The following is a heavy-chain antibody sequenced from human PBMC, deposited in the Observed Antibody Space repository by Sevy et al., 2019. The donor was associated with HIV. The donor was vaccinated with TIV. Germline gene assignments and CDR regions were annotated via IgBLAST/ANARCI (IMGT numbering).Heavy chain of an antibody. J-gene: IGHJ6*02. CDR2: IRSKAYGGTT. D-gene: IGHD3-3*01. CDR1: GFTFGDYA. CDR3: TREGSYYDFWSGYSHYYYYGMDV. Sequence: GGSVRLSCTASGFTFGDYAMSWFRQAPGKGLEWVGFIRSKAYGGTTEYAASVKGRFTISRDDSKSIAYLQMNSLKTEDTAVYYCTREGSYYDFWSGYSHYYYYGMDVWGQGTTVTVSS. V-gene: IGHV3-49*03.